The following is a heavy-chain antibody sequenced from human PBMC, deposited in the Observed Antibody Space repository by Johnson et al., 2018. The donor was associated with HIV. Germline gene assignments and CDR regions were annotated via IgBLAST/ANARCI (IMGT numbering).Heavy chain of an antibody. V-gene: IGHV3-13*01. J-gene: IGHJ3*02. Sequence: MQLVESGGGLVQPGGSLRLSCAASGFTFSSYDMHWVRQATGKGLEWVSAIGTAGDTYYPDSVKGRFTISRDNSKNTLYLQMNSLGAEDTAVYYCAKGRGPPTSLDAFDIWGQGTMVTVSS. D-gene: IGHD2/OR15-2a*01. CDR2: IGTAGDT. CDR1: GFTFSSYD. CDR3: AKGRGPPTSLDAFDI.